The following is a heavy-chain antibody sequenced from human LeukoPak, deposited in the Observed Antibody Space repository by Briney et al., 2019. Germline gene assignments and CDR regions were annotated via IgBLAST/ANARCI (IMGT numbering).Heavy chain of an antibody. D-gene: IGHD4-17*01. CDR2: ITSSSSTI. CDR3: ARIMTTVTTVEY. CDR1: GLTFSSYS. Sequence: GGSLRLSCAASGLTFSSYSMNWVRQTPGKGLEWVAYITSSSSTIYYAASVKGRFTISRDNAKNSLYLQMNSLRAEDTAVYYCARIMTTVTTVEYWGQGTLVTVSS. V-gene: IGHV3-48*01. J-gene: IGHJ4*02.